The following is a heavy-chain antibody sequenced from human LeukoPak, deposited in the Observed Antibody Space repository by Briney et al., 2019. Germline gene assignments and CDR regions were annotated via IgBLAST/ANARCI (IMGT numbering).Heavy chain of an antibody. CDR2: ISSSSSTI. CDR3: ARSKYQLPLNWFDP. D-gene: IGHD2-2*01. V-gene: IGHV3-48*02. CDR1: GFTFSSYS. J-gene: IGHJ5*02. Sequence: GRSLRLSCAASGFTFSSYSMNWVRQAPGKGLEWVSYISSSSSTIYYADSVKGRFTISRDNAKNSLYLQMNSLRDEDTAVYYCARSKYQLPLNWFDPWGQGTLVTVSS.